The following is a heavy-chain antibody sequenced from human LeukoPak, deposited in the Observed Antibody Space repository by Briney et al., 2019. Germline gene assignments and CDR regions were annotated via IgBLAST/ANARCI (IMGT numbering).Heavy chain of an antibody. CDR2: ISDTGATT. J-gene: IGHJ5*02. V-gene: IGHV3-23*01. CDR3: ATGYCSSTSCPNWFDP. CDR1: GFTFSSYA. Sequence: AGSLRLSCAGSGFTFSSYAMSWVRQAPGKGLEWVSAISDTGATTYDADSVKGRFTISRDNSRSTLYLQMNSLRAEDTAVYYCATGYCSSTSCPNWFDPWGQGTPVTVSS. D-gene: IGHD2-2*01.